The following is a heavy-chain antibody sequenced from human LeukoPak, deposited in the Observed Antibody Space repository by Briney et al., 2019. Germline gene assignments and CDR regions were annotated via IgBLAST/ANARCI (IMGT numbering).Heavy chain of an antibody. V-gene: IGHV3-48*03. CDR1: GFTFSSYE. D-gene: IGHD3-10*01. Sequence: GGSLRLSCGASGFTFSSYEMTWVRQAPGKGLEWVSYIVGSGETIYYVDSVKGRFTISRDNAKNSLYLQMNSLRAEDTAVYYCVRDRTVGSEKNAFDMWGQGTMVTVSS. CDR3: VRDRTVGSEKNAFDM. J-gene: IGHJ3*02. CDR2: IVGSGETI.